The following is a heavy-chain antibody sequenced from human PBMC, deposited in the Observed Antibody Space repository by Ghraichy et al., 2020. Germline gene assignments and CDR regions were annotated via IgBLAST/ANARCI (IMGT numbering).Heavy chain of an antibody. CDR1: GGSITGGGYS. V-gene: IGHV4-30-4*07. CDR3: ARVATMFRGALDY. D-gene: IGHD3-10*01. CDR2: VYFSGST. Sequence: SETLSLTCTVSGGSITGGGYSWSWVRQPPGKGLEWIGYVYFSGSTYYNPSLKSHIDISVDTSKNQFSLNLTSLTAADTAVYFCARVATMFRGALDYWGRGTLVTVSS. J-gene: IGHJ4*02.